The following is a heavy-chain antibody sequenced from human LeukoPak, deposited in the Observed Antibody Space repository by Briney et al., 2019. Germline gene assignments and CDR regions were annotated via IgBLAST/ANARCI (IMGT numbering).Heavy chain of an antibody. CDR3: ARGMTTVTTTAGY. CDR2: TYYRSKWYN. D-gene: IGHD4-17*01. V-gene: IGHV6-1*01. Sequence: SQTLSLTCAISGDSVSSNSAAWNWIRQSPSRGLEWLGRTYYRSKWYNHYAVSVKSRININPDTSKNQFSLQLNSVTPEDTAVYYCARGMTTVTTTAGYWGQGTLVTVSS. J-gene: IGHJ4*02. CDR1: GDSVSSNSAA.